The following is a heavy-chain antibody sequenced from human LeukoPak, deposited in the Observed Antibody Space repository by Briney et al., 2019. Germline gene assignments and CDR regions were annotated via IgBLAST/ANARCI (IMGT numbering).Heavy chain of an antibody. J-gene: IGHJ4*02. D-gene: IGHD3-22*01. CDR3: ARCLNYYDSSGYYY. CDR1: GGSFSGYY. CDR2: INHSGST. V-gene: IGHV4-34*01. Sequence: PSETLSLTCAVYGGSFSGYYWSWIRQPPGKGLEWIGEINHSGSTNYNPSLKSRVTISVDTSKNQFSLKLSSVTAADTAVYYCARCLNYYDSSGYYYWVQGTLVTDCS.